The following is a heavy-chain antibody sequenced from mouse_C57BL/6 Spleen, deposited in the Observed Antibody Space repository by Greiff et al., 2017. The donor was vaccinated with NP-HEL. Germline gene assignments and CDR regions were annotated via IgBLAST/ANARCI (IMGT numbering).Heavy chain of an antibody. CDR1: GYAFSSSW. CDR3: AREGYKGAYAMDY. Sequence: QVTLKVSGPELVKPGASVKISCKASGYAFSSSWMNWVKQRPGKGLEWIGRIYPGDGDTNYNGKFKGKATLTADKSSSTAYMQLSSLTSEDSAVYFCAREGYKGAYAMDYWGQGTSVTVSS. J-gene: IGHJ4*01. D-gene: IGHD1-3*01. CDR2: IYPGDGDT. V-gene: IGHV1-82*01.